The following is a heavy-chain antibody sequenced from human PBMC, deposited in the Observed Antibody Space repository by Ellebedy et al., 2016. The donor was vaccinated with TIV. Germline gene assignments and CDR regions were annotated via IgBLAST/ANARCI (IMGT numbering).Heavy chain of an antibody. Sequence: PGGSLRLSCAASGFTFSTYAMHWVRQAPGKGLEWVAVISYDGSNKYYADSVKGRFTSSRDNSKNTLYLQMNSLRAEDTAVYYCAIDVIQQSYYYYGMDVWGQGTTVTVSS. CDR1: GFTFSTYA. CDR2: ISYDGSNK. J-gene: IGHJ6*02. CDR3: AIDVIQQSYYYYGMDV. D-gene: IGHD2-21*01. V-gene: IGHV3-30-3*01.